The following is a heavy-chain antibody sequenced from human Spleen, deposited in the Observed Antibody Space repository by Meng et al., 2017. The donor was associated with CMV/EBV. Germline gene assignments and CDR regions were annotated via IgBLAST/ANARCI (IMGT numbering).Heavy chain of an antibody. J-gene: IGHJ4*02. CDR3: AGEYSGYAPDY. CDR2: VYHSGTT. CDR1: GGSISSPSHY. D-gene: IGHD5-12*01. Sequence: CTVSGGSISSPSHYWSWIRQPPGKGLEWIGSVYHSGTTNYNPSLKSRVTVSVDTSKNQFSLNLSSVTAADTAVYYCAGEYSGYAPDYWGQGTLVTVSS. V-gene: IGHV4-39*07.